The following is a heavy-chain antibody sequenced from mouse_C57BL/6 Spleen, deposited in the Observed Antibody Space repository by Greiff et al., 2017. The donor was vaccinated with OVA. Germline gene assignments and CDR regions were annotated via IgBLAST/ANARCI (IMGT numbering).Heavy chain of an antibody. CDR3: ARDYGSSYSFAY. Sequence: EVQRVESGPELVKPGASVKMSCKASGYTFTDYNMHWVKQSHGKSLEWIGYINPNNGGTSYNQKFKGKATLTVNKSSSTAYMELRSLTSEDSAVYYCARDYGSSYSFAYWGQGTLVTVSA. V-gene: IGHV1-22*01. D-gene: IGHD1-1*01. CDR2: INPNNGGT. J-gene: IGHJ3*01. CDR1: GYTFTDYN.